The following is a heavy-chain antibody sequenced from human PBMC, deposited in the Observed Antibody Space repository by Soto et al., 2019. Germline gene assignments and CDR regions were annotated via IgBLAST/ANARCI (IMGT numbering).Heavy chain of an antibody. CDR1: GYTFTGHY. V-gene: IGHV1-2*02. D-gene: IGHD1-26*01. CDR2: IGPESGAT. J-gene: IGHJ4*02. CDR3: GRGRSGQIVVFY. Sequence: ASVKVSCKASGYTFTGHYIHWVRQAPEQGPEWMGEIGPESGATRYAQKFQGRVTMTRDTSITTVYMELKNLSPDDTAVYYCGRGRSGQIVVFYWGQGTPVTVSA.